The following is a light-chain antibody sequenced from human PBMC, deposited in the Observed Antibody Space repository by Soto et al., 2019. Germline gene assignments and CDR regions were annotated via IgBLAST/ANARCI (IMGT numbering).Light chain of an antibody. J-gene: IGKJ5*01. Sequence: DIQMTHSPSSLSASVGDRVTITCRASQSISSYLNWYQQKPGKAPKXLIYAASSLQSGVPSRFSGSGSGTDLTLTISSLQPEDFETYYCQQSYSTPPTFGQGTRLEIK. V-gene: IGKV1-39*01. CDR1: QSISSY. CDR3: QQSYSTPPT. CDR2: AAS.